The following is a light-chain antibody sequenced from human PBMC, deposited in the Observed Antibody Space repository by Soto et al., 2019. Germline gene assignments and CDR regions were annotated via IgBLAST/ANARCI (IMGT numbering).Light chain of an antibody. CDR1: KLGDKY. Sequence: SYELTQPPSVSVSPGQTASITCSGDKLGDKYACWYQQKPGQSPVLVIYQDSKRPSGIPGRFSGSHSGNTATLTISGTQAMDEADYYCQAWDSSTHVVFGGGTKLTVL. J-gene: IGLJ2*01. V-gene: IGLV3-1*01. CDR2: QDS. CDR3: QAWDSSTHVV.